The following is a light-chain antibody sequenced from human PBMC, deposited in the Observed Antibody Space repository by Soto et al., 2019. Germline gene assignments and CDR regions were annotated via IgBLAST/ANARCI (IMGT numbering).Light chain of an antibody. V-gene: IGKV1-5*03. Sequence: DIQMTQSPSTLSASVGDRVTITCRASQSISSWLAWYQQKPGKAPKLLIYKASSLESGVPSWFSGSGSGTEFTLTISSLQPDDFATYYCQQYNSPWTFGQGTKVEIK. CDR1: QSISSW. J-gene: IGKJ1*01. CDR3: QQYNSPWT. CDR2: KAS.